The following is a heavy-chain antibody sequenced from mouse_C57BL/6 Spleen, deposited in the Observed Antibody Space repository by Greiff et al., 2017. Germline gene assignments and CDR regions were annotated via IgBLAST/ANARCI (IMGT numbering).Heavy chain of an antibody. J-gene: IGHJ4*01. D-gene: IGHD4-1*01. V-gene: IGHV1-26*01. CDR1: GYTFTDYY. CDR3: ARWELNYYAMDY. CDR2: INPNNGGT. Sequence: EVQLQQSGPELVKPGASVKISCKASGYTFTDYYMNWVKQSHGKSLEWIGDINPNNGGTSYNQKFKGKATLTVDKSSSTAYMELRSLTSEDSAVYYCARWELNYYAMDYWGQGTSVTVSS.